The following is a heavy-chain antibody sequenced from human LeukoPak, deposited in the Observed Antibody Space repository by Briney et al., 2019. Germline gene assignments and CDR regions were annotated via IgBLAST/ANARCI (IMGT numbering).Heavy chain of an antibody. Sequence: PSETLSLTCTVSGGSISNYYWSWIRQPPGKGLEWIGEINHSGSTNYNPSLKSRVTTSVDTSKNQFSLKLSSVTAADTAVYYCARGGRRRYCSGGSCYSRGRLLDYWGQGTLVTVSS. V-gene: IGHV4-34*01. D-gene: IGHD2-15*01. CDR3: ARGGRRRYCSGGSCYSRGRLLDY. CDR2: INHSGST. J-gene: IGHJ4*02. CDR1: GGSISNYY.